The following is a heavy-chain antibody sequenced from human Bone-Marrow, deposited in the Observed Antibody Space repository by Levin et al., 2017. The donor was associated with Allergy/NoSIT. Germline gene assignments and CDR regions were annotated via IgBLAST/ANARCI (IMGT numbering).Heavy chain of an antibody. V-gene: IGHV4-61*08. Sequence: SETLSLTCTVSGDSVRSGGYYWSWIRQPPGKGLEWIGYIYSSGSANYNPSLKSRVTMSVDTSKNQFSLKLSSVTAADTAVYFCARAVTGRYPDYWGQGTLVTVSS. CDR3: ARAVTGRYPDY. J-gene: IGHJ4*02. CDR2: IYSSGSA. CDR1: GDSVRSGGYY. D-gene: IGHD3-10*01.